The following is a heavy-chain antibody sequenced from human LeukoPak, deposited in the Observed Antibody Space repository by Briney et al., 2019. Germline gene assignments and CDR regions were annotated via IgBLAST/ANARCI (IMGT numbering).Heavy chain of an antibody. D-gene: IGHD2-15*01. CDR2: ARNKARSYTT. CDR1: GFTFSDHY. CDR3: TRSGATHNGIRDLDH. J-gene: IGHJ4*02. V-gene: IGHV3-72*01. Sequence: AGSLRLSCAASGFTFSDHYMDWVRQAQGKGLEWVGRARNKARSYTTDYAASVEGRFTISRDELKNSLYLQMSSLKTEDTAVYYCTRSGATHNGIRDLDHWGRGTLVTVSP.